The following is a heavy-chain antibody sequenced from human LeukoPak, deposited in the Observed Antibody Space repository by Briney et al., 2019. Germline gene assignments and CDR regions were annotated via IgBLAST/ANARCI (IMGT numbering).Heavy chain of an antibody. CDR3: ARVPIAAAGTIFDY. CDR1: GGSFSGYY. CDR2: INHSGST. J-gene: IGHJ4*02. V-gene: IGHV4-34*01. Sequence: SETLSLTCAVYGGSFSGYYWSWIRQPPGKGLEWIGEINHSGSTNYNPSLKSRVTISVDRSKNQFSLKLSSVTAADTAVYYCARVPIAAAGTIFDYWGQGTLVTVSS. D-gene: IGHD6-13*01.